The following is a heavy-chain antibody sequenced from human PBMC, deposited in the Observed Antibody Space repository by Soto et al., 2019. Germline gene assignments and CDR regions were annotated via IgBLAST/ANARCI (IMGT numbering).Heavy chain of an antibody. Sequence: GGSLRLSCAASGFTFSSYSMNWVRQAPGKGLEWVSSISSSSSYIYYADSVKGRFTISRDNAKNSLYLQMNSLRAEDTAVYYCARGFARYYDGYDYWGQGTLVTVSS. J-gene: IGHJ4*02. D-gene: IGHD3-10*01. CDR2: ISSSSSYI. V-gene: IGHV3-21*01. CDR3: ARGFARYYDGYDY. CDR1: GFTFSSYS.